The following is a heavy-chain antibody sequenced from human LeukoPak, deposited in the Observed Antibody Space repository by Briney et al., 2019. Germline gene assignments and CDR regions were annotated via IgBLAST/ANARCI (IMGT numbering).Heavy chain of an antibody. CDR1: GFTFDDYA. J-gene: IGHJ3*02. CDR2: ITWNSGTI. D-gene: IGHD1-7*01. CDR3: AKDVTGTGAFDI. V-gene: IGHV3-9*01. Sequence: GRSLRLSCAASGFTFDDYAMHWVRQGPGKGLEWVSGITWNSGTIGYADSVKGRFTISRDNAKNSLYLQMNSLRAEDTALYYCAKDVTGTGAFDIWGQGIMVTVSS.